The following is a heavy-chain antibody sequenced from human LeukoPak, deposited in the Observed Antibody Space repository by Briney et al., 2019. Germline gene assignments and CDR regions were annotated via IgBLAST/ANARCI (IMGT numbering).Heavy chain of an antibody. CDR2: ISGSGRST. D-gene: IGHD2-2*01. V-gene: IGHV3-23*01. J-gene: IGHJ4*02. CDR1: GFTFSSYA. Sequence: PGGSLRLSCAASGFTFSSYAMSWVRQAPGGGLECVSAISGSGRSTYYAASVKGRFTISRDNSKNTVYVQMNSLRAVDTAVYYCARGGPYCSSTSCYSTTDGFDYWGQGTLVTVSS. CDR3: ARGGPYCSSTSCYSTTDGFDY.